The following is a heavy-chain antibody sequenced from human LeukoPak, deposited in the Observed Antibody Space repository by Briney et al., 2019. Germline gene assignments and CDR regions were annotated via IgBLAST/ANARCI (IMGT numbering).Heavy chain of an antibody. CDR2: INPSGGST. V-gene: IGHV1-46*01. D-gene: IGHD4-17*01. CDR1: GYTFTSYY. CDR3: ARGHGFGSHQMTTAPDFDY. Sequence: ASVKVSCKASGYTFTSYYMHWVRQAPGQGLEWMGIINPSGGSTSYAQKFQGRVTMTRDTSTSTVYMELSSLRSEDTAVYYCARGHGFGSHQMTTAPDFDYWGQGTLVTVSS. J-gene: IGHJ4*02.